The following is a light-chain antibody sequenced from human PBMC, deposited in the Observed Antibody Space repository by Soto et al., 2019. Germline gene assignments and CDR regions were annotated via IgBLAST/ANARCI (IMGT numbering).Light chain of an antibody. Sequence: EIVWTQSPGTLSLSPGERDTLSCRASQSVSNNYVAWYQKTPGQDPRIRIYRTSHRATCIQDRGSGSGSWTDSTRTSSRLEPEDGAVEYGPQYGTSHIPFGQGTRLEIK. J-gene: IGKJ5*01. CDR3: PQYGTSHIP. CDR1: QSVSNNY. CDR2: RTS. V-gene: IGKV3-20*01.